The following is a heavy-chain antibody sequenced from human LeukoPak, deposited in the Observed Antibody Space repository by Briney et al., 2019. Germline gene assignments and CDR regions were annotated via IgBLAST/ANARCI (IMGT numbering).Heavy chain of an antibody. Sequence: ASVKVSCKASGYTFTSYGISWVRQAPGQGLEWMGWISAYNGNTNYAQKLQGRVTMTTDTSTSTAYMELRRLRSDDTAVYYCARDLGRYCSGGRCHYYSYYMDVWGKGTTVTISS. CDR3: ARDLGRYCSGGRCHYYSYYMDV. J-gene: IGHJ6*03. CDR2: ISAYNGNT. CDR1: GYTFTSYG. D-gene: IGHD2-15*01. V-gene: IGHV1-18*01.